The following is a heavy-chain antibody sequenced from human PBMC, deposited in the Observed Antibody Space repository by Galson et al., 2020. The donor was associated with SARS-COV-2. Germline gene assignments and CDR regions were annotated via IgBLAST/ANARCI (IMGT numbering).Heavy chain of an antibody. CDR2: INNDGSNT. J-gene: IGHJ3*01. CDR3: ARGGFGHGFDV. CDR1: GFTFVSYW. D-gene: IGHD3-16*01. Sequence: GESLKISCAASGFTFVSYWMHWVRQAPGKGLVWVSRINNDGSNTIYADSVKGRFTMSRDNAKNTVFLQINSLRDEETAVYYCARGGFGHGFDVWGQGAMVTVSS. V-gene: IGHV3-74*01.